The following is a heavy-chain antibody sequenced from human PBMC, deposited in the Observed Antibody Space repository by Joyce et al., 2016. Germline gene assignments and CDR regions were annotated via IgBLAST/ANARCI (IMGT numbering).Heavy chain of an antibody. J-gene: IGHJ4*02. CDR2: VDSDGSGT. CDR1: GFTFTTYW. Sequence: EVQLVESGGGSLQPGGSLRLSCAASGFTFTTYWMHWVRQAPGKGLVLVSRVDSDGSGTSYADSVKGRFTISRDNAKNMVYLQMNSLRPEDTAVYYCGTVFEYWGRGALVTVSS. CDR3: GTVFEY. V-gene: IGHV3-74*01.